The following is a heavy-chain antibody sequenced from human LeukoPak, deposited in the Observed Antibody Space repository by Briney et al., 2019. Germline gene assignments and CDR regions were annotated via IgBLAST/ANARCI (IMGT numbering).Heavy chain of an antibody. CDR2: ISGSGGST. D-gene: IGHD3-16*01. CDR1: GFTFSSYA. V-gene: IGHV3-23*01. Sequence: GGSLRLSCAASGFTFSSYAMGWVRQAPGKGLEWVSAISGSGGSTYYADSVKGRFTISRDNSKNTLYLQMNSLRAEDTAVYYCARRVPNEVITDYFDYWGQGALVTVSS. CDR3: ARRVPNEVITDYFDY. J-gene: IGHJ4*02.